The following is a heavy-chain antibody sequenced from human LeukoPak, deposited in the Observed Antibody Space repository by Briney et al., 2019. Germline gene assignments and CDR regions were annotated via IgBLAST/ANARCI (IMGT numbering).Heavy chain of an antibody. Sequence: GGSLRLSCAASGFTFSIYAMSWVRQAPGKGLEWVSAISGSGGSTYYADSVKGRFTISRDNSKNTLYLQMNSLRAEDTAVYYCAKRGRIAVAGPLDYWGQGTLVTVSS. J-gene: IGHJ4*02. D-gene: IGHD6-19*01. CDR2: ISGSGGST. CDR3: AKRGRIAVAGPLDY. CDR1: GFTFSIYA. V-gene: IGHV3-23*01.